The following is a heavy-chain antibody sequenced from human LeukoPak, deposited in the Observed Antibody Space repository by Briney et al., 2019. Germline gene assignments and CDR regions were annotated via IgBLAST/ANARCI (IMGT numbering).Heavy chain of an antibody. J-gene: IGHJ4*02. CDR2: INPKSGDT. V-gene: IGHV1-2*02. D-gene: IGHD3-10*01. Sequence: ASVTVSCKASGYTFTYYYMHWVRQAPGQGLEWMGWINPKSGDTNYAQKFQGRVTMTRDTSISTAYMELSRLTSDDTAVYYCARDYYGSGSFSGHWGQGTLVTVSS. CDR3: ARDYYGSGSFSGH. CDR1: GYTFTYYY.